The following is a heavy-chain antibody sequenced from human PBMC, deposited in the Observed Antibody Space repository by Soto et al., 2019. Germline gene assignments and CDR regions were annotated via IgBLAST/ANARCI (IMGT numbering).Heavy chain of an antibody. J-gene: IGHJ4*02. CDR2: INQDGSDK. CDR3: AKEGFFYFDS. D-gene: IGHD3-10*01. V-gene: IGHV3-7*05. Sequence: GGPLSLSCAASGFTFGSHWMTWIRQAPGKGLEWVANINQDGSDKNHVDSVKGRFTISRDNAKNSLYLQMNSLRAEDTAVYYCAKEGFFYFDSWGQGTLVTVSS. CDR1: GFTFGSHW.